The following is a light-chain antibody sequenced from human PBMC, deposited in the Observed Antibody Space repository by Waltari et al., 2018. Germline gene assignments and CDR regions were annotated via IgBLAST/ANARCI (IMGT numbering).Light chain of an antibody. Sequence: DVVMTQSPLSLPVILGQPASISCRTSESPVSSDGNTYLNWFQQRPGQPPRRLIFKVSNRDSWFPDRFSGSGSGTDFTLRISRVEAEDVGVYYCMQGIHRPWTFGQGTKVEIK. CDR3: MQGIHRPWT. V-gene: IGKV2-30*01. CDR1: ESPVSSDGNTY. J-gene: IGKJ1*01. CDR2: KVS.